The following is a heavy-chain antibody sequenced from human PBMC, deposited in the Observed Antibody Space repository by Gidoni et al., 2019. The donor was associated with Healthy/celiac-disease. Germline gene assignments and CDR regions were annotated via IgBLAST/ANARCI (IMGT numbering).Heavy chain of an antibody. J-gene: IGHJ3*02. CDR1: GFTFSSYA. CDR2: ISGSGGST. CDR3: AKDRNPIVVVTPTEAFDI. D-gene: IGHD3-22*01. Sequence: EVQLLESGGGLVQPGGSLRLSCAASGFTFSSYAMSWVRQAPGKGLEWVSAISGSGGSTYYADSVKDRFTISRDNSKTTLYLQMNGLRAEDTAVYYCAKDRNPIVVVTPTEAFDIWGQGTMVSVSS. V-gene: IGHV3-23*01.